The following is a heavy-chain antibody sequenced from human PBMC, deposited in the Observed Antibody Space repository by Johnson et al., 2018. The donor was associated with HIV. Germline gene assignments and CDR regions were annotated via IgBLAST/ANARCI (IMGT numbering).Heavy chain of an antibody. V-gene: IGHV3-30-3*01. D-gene: IGHD3-16*01. CDR1: GFTFSTHW. J-gene: IGHJ3*02. CDR3: ARGGRGSAFDI. CDR2: ISYDGSNK. Sequence: QLVESGGGVVQPGGSLRLSCAASGFTFSTHWMHWVRQTPGKGLEWVAVISYDGSNKYYADSVKGRFTISRDNSKNTLYLQMNSLRAEDTAVYYCARGGRGSAFDIWGQGTMVTVSS.